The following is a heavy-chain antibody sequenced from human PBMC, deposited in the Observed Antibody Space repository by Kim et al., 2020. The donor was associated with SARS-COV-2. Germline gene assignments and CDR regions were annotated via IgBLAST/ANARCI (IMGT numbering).Heavy chain of an antibody. CDR1: GGSISSSSYY. CDR2: IYYSGST. Sequence: SETLSLTCTVSGGSISSSSYYWGWIRQPPGKGLEWIGSIYYSGSTYYNPSLKSRVTISVDTSKNQFSLKLSSVTAADTAVYYCATLSRIQLWSSRGYWGQGTLVTVSS. V-gene: IGHV4-39*01. D-gene: IGHD5-18*01. CDR3: ATLSRIQLWSSRGY. J-gene: IGHJ4*02.